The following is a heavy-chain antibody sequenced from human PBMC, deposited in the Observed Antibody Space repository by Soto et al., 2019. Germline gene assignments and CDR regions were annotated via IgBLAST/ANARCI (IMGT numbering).Heavy chain of an antibody. J-gene: IGHJ6*02. CDR1: EFAFNTYW. CDR2: INGDGITR. V-gene: IGHV3-74*01. Sequence: EVQLVESGGGLVQPGGSLRLSCAASEFAFNTYWMHWVRQVPGKGLEWVSRINGDGITRTYADSVKGRFTISRDNAENILYLQMNSLRAEDTAVYYCARDKACGLAVWGQGTTVTVSS. CDR3: ARDKACGLAV.